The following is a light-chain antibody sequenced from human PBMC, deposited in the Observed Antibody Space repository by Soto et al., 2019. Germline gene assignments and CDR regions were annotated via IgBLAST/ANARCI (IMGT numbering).Light chain of an antibody. CDR1: QCVSNDF. CDR2: DAS. Sequence: TQPPSILTLYPGEIATVSCRAIQCVSNDFLAWYQQKPGQAPRLLIYDASNRATGVPARFSGSGSGTDFTLTISSLEPEDFAIYYCQHLYNLLSNAVGQGRLLEIK. V-gene: IGKV3-11*01. J-gene: IGKJ5*01. CDR3: QHLYNLLSNA.